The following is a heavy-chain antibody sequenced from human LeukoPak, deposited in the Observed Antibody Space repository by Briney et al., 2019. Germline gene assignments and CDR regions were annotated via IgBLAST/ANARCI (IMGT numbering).Heavy chain of an antibody. Sequence: PSETLSLTCTVSGGSISSYYWSWIRQPPGKGLEWIGYIYYSGSTNYNPSLKSRVTISVDTSKNQFSLKLSSVTAADTAVYYCARGYYYDSSGYYYVAFDIWGQGTLVTVSS. V-gene: IGHV4-59*01. J-gene: IGHJ4*02. CDR1: GGSISSYY. D-gene: IGHD3-22*01. CDR3: ARGYYYDSSGYYYVAFDI. CDR2: IYYSGST.